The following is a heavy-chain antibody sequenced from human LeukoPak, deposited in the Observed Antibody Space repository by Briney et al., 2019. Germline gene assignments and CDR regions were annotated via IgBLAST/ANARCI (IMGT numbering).Heavy chain of an antibody. CDR2: ISYDGSKI. V-gene: IGHV3-30*04. D-gene: IGHD4-23*01. J-gene: IGHJ4*02. CDR1: GFTFGSYA. Sequence: GSSLRLSCAASGFTFGSYAMHSVRQAPGKGLEWAAFISYDGSKIYYADSVKGRFTISREHSNNTLYLEMNSLLAQGTAVFCSARTSTVAIDYWGQGTLVTVSS. CDR3: ARTSTVAIDY.